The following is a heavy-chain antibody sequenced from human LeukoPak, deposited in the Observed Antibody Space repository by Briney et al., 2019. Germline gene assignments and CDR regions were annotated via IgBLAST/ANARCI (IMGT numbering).Heavy chain of an antibody. D-gene: IGHD6-13*01. Sequence: ASVKVSCKASGYTLTEYYIHWVRQAPGQGLEWMGFIIPDSGGTTYQQNFQGRVTMTRDTSISTFYMELSSLRPDDTAVYYCARGPSSSPTDWLDPWGQGTLVTVSS. J-gene: IGHJ5*02. V-gene: IGHV1-2*02. CDR3: ARGPSSSPTDWLDP. CDR1: GYTLTEYY. CDR2: IIPDSGGT.